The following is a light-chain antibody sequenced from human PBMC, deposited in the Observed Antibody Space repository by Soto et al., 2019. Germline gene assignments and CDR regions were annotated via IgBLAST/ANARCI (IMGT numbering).Light chain of an antibody. V-gene: IGKV3-15*01. J-gene: IGKJ1*01. CDR3: QQHNYWHPT. CDR1: ESVGSD. CDR2: GAS. Sequence: EIVMTQSPATLSVSPGERATLSCRASESVGSDIAWYQQKPGQAPRLLIYGASTRATGIPDNFSGSGSGPASPLTISSLTSEDSADYYCQQHNYWHPTFGPGTKVEVK.